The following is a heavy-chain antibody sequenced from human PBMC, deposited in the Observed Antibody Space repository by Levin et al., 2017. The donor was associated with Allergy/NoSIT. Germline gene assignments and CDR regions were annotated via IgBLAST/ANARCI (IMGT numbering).Heavy chain of an antibody. D-gene: IGHD6-6*01. CDR2: ISYDGSNK. Sequence: GGSLRLSCAASGFTFSSYGMHWVRQAPGKGLEWVAVISYDGSNKYYADSVKGRFTISRDNSKNTLYLQMNNLRAEDTAVYYCAKECIAARPYYYYYGMDVWGKGTTVTVAS. V-gene: IGHV3-30*18. CDR3: AKECIAARPYYYYYGMDV. J-gene: IGHJ6*04. CDR1: GFTFSSYG.